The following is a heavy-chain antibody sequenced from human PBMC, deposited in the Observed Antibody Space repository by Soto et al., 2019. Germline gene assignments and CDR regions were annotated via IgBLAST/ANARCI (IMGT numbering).Heavy chain of an antibody. CDR1: GFTFSSYA. CDR2: ISYDGSNK. Sequence: VQLVESGGGLVQPGGSLRLSCAASGFTFSSYAMHWVRQAPGKGLEWVAVISYDGSNKYYADSVKGRFTISRDNSKNTLYLQMNSLRAEDTAVYYCARDRNYYDSSGYLCWGQGTLVTVSS. D-gene: IGHD3-22*01. V-gene: IGHV3-30-3*01. CDR3: ARDRNYYDSSGYLC. J-gene: IGHJ4*02.